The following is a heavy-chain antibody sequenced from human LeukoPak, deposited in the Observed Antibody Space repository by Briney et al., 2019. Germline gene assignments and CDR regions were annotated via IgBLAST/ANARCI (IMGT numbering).Heavy chain of an antibody. V-gene: IGHV4-39*01. CDR1: GGSISSSSYY. J-gene: IGHJ4*02. Sequence: PSETLSLTCTVSGGSISSSSYYWSWIRQPPGKGLEWIGSIYYSGSTYYNPSLKSRVAISVDTSKNQFSLKLSSVTAADTAVYYCARSHRDGYNYFDYWGQGTLVTVSS. CDR3: ARSHRDGYNYFDY. CDR2: IYYSGST. D-gene: IGHD5-24*01.